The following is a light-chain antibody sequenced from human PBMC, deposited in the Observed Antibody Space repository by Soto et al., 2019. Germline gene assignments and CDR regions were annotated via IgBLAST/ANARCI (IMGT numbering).Light chain of an antibody. V-gene: IGKV3-20*01. CDR1: QSVSSSY. J-gene: IGKJ1*01. CDR3: QQYGSRP. CDR2: GAS. Sequence: EIVLTQSPGTLSLSPGERATLSCRASQSVSSSYLAWYQQKPGQAPRLLIYGASSRATGIPDRFSGSGSGTDFTLTISRLEPEDFAVYYCQQYGSRPFSQGTKVEIK.